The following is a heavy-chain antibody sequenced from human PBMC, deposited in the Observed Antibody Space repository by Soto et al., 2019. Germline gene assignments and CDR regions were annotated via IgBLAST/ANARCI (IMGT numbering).Heavy chain of an antibody. CDR2: ISGSGGST. J-gene: IGHJ4*02. Sequence: GGSLRLSCAASGFTFSSYAMSWVRQAPGKGLEWVSAISGSGGSTYYADSVKGRFTISRDNSKNTLYLQMNSLRGEDTAVYYCARDWWEEPAGKETVSQFDYWGQGTQVTVSS. CDR3: ARDWWEEPAGKETVSQFDY. D-gene: IGHD6-13*01. V-gene: IGHV3-23*01. CDR1: GFTFSSYA.